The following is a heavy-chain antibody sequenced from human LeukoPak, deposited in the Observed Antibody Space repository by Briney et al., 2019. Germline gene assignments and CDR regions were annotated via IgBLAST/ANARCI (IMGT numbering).Heavy chain of an antibody. CDR3: ARVRVRGVIIVGFDY. CDR1: GGSISSYY. V-gene: IGHV4-4*07. Sequence: SSETLSLTCTVSGGSISSYYWSWIRQPAGRGLEWIGRIYTSGSTNYNPSLKSRVTMSVDTSKNQFSLKLSSVTAADTAVYYCARVRVRGVIIVGFDYWGQGTLVTVSS. D-gene: IGHD3-10*01. CDR2: IYTSGST. J-gene: IGHJ4*02.